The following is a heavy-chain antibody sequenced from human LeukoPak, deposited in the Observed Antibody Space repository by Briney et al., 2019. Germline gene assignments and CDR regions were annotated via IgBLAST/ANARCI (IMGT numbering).Heavy chain of an antibody. V-gene: IGHV1-2*02. D-gene: IGHD3-3*01. Sequence: ASVKVSCKASGYTFTGYYMHWVRQAPGQGLEWMGWINPNSGGTNYAQKFQGRVTMTRDTSISTAYMELSRLRSDDTAVYYCARDLGVVAYYYYYGMDVWGQGTTVTVSS. J-gene: IGHJ6*02. CDR3: ARDLGVVAYYYYYGMDV. CDR2: INPNSGGT. CDR1: GYTFTGYY.